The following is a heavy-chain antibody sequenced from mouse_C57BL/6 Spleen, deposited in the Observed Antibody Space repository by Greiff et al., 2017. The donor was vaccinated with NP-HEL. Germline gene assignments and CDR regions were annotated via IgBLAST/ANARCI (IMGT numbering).Heavy chain of an antibody. CDR2: MDPTNGNT. D-gene: IGHD1-1*01. Sequence: SVAALLPPVASFTLSFPSSFFSFPNTFLPFFPQKAGRGRGWIGSMDPTNGNTKYAPKFQGKATITADTSSNTAYLQLSSLTSEDTAIYYCARDYYGSNWYFDVWGTGTTVTVSS. J-gene: IGHJ1*03. CDR3: ARDYYGSNWYFDV. V-gene: IGHV14-3*01. CDR1: FFSFPNTF.